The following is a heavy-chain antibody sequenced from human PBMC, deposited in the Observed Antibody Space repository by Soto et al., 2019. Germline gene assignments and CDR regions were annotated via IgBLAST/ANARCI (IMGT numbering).Heavy chain of an antibody. Sequence: VQLVESGGGVVRPGGSLRLSCAASGFTFDDYGMSWVRQAPGKGLEWVSGINWNGGSTGYADSVKGRFTISRDNAKNSLYLQMNSLRAEDTALYYCARDPVYYDSSGKYYFDYWGQGTLVTVSS. J-gene: IGHJ4*02. CDR3: ARDPVYYDSSGKYYFDY. V-gene: IGHV3-20*04. CDR2: INWNGGST. CDR1: GFTFDDYG. D-gene: IGHD3-22*01.